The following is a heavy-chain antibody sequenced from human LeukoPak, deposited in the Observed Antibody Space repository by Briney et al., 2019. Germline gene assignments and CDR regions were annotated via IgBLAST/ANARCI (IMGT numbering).Heavy chain of an antibody. CDR3: ARAFQSLGGLSLPDY. D-gene: IGHD3-16*02. J-gene: IGHJ4*02. Sequence: GASVKVSCKASGYSFTNYAMNWVRRAPGQGLEWMGWIHPSTGNPTYAQGFTGRFVFSLDTSVSTTYLQISSLKAEDTAVYFCARAFQSLGGLSLPDYWGQGTLLTVSS. CDR1: GYSFTNYA. CDR2: IHPSTGNP. V-gene: IGHV7-4-1*02.